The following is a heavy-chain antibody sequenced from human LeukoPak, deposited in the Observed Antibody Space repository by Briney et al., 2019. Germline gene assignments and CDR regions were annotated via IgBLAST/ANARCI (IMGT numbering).Heavy chain of an antibody. CDR1: GDSISSSSYY. V-gene: IGHV4-39*07. Sequence: SETLSLTCNVFGDSISSSSYYWGWIRQPPGEGLQWIGAIYYRGSTYYNPSLKSRVTISIDTSKNQFSLKLTSVTAADTAVYYCARVFGAAAGTDPDAFDIWGQGTMVTVSS. D-gene: IGHD6-13*01. CDR2: IYYRGST. CDR3: ARVFGAAAGTDPDAFDI. J-gene: IGHJ3*02.